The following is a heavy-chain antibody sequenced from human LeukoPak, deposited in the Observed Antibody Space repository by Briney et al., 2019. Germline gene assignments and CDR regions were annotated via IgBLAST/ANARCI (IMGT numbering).Heavy chain of an antibody. Sequence: GASVKVSCKASGYTFTSYGISWVRQAPGQGLEWMGWISACNGNTNYAQKLQGRVTMTTDTSTSTAYMELRSLRSDDTAVYYCARGELWFGELLSFDYWGQGTLVTVSS. CDR2: ISACNGNT. D-gene: IGHD3-10*01. V-gene: IGHV1-18*01. CDR3: ARGELWFGELLSFDY. CDR1: GYTFTSYG. J-gene: IGHJ4*02.